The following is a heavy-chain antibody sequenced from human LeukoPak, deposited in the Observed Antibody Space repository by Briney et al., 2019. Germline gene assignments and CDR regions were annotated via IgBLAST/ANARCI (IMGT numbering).Heavy chain of an antibody. D-gene: IGHD3-22*01. V-gene: IGHV3-74*01. CDR1: GLTFSNYW. Sequence: PGGSLRLSCAASGLTFSNYWMHWVRQAPGEGLVWVSRIQTDGSSTTYADSVKGRFTISRDNAKNTLYLQMNSLRAEDTAVYYCARSAYYGRTGYYYDYWGQGTLVTVSS. CDR3: ARSAYYGRTGYYYDY. CDR2: IQTDGSST. J-gene: IGHJ4*02.